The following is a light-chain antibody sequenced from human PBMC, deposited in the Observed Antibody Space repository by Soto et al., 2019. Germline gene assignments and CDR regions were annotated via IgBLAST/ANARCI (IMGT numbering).Light chain of an antibody. CDR1: NSDIGAYDY. Sequence: QSALTQPASVSGSPGQSITISCSGTNSDIGAYDYVSWYQQHPGKPPKLIIYNVNNRPSGVSFRFSGSKSANTASLTISGPPTEDEADYYCLSHTTRRIYVFGPGTKLTVL. J-gene: IGLJ1*01. CDR2: NVN. V-gene: IGLV2-14*03. CDR3: LSHTTRRIYV.